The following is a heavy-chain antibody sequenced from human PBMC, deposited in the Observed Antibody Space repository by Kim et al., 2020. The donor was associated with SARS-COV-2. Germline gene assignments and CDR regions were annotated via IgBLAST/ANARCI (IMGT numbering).Heavy chain of an antibody. Sequence: GGSLRLSCAASGFTFSSYAMSWVRQAPGKGLEWVSAISGSGGSTYYADSVKGRFTISRDNSKNTLYLQMNSLRAEDTAVYYCAKASGSWKRSVIYYFDYWGQGTLVTVSS. CDR1: GFTFSSYA. D-gene: IGHD1-26*01. V-gene: IGHV3-23*01. CDR2: ISGSGGST. CDR3: AKASGSWKRSVIYYFDY. J-gene: IGHJ4*02.